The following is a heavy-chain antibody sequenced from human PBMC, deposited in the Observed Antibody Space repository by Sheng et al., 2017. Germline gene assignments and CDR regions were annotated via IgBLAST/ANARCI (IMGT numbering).Heavy chain of an antibody. V-gene: IGHV3-74*02. J-gene: IGHJ6*02. CDR1: GVTFSSDW. Sequence: EVQLVESGGRLVQPGGSLRLSCAASGVTFSSDWMHWVRQVPGKGLVWVARINPDGRRTDYADSVKGRFTISRDNARSTLFFQLNSLRGEDTAVYYCARGRDCGSRTRCYGHPYYGMDVWDQGP. CDR3: ARGRDCGSRTRCYGHPYYGMDV. D-gene: IGHD2-2*01. CDR2: INPDGRRT.